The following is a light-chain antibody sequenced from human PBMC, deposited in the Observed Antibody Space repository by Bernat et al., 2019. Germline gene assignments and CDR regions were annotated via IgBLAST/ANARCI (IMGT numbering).Light chain of an antibody. CDR1: TSDVGGYNY. J-gene: IGLJ1*01. V-gene: IGLV2-14*03. CDR2: DVT. Sequence: QSALTHPASVSGSPGQSITISCTGTTSDVGGYNYVSWYQQHPGKAPKLMIIDVTTRPSWVSNRLSGSKSGNTASLTISGLQAEDEADYYCISYTSISTYVFGTGTKVTV. CDR3: ISYTSISTYV.